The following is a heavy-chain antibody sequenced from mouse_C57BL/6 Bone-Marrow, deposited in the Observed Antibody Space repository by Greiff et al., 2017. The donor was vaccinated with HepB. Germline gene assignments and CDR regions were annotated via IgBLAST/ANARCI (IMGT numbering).Heavy chain of an antibody. Sequence: EVKLVESGGDLVKPGGSLKLSCAASGFTFSSYGMSWVRQTPDKRLEWVATISSGGSYTYYTDSVKGRFTISRDNAKNTLYMQMSSLKSEDTAMYYCARLGRWFDYWGQGTTLTVSS. V-gene: IGHV5-6*02. J-gene: IGHJ2*01. CDR2: ISSGGSYT. CDR1: GFTFSSYG. D-gene: IGHD4-1*01. CDR3: ARLGRWFDY.